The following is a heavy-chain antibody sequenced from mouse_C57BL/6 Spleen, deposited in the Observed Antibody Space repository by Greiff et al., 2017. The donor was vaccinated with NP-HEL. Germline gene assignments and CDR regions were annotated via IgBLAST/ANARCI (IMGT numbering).Heavy chain of an antibody. CDR3: ARRAANWDLFDY. J-gene: IGHJ2*01. CDR2: ISDGGSYT. V-gene: IGHV5-4*01. CDR1: GFTFSSYA. Sequence: EVQLVESGGGLVKPGGSLKLSCAASGFTFSSYAMSWVRQTPEKRLEWVATISDGGSYTYYPDNVQGRFTISRDNAKNNLYLQMSHLKSEDTAMYYCARRAANWDLFDYWGQGTTLTVSS. D-gene: IGHD4-1*01.